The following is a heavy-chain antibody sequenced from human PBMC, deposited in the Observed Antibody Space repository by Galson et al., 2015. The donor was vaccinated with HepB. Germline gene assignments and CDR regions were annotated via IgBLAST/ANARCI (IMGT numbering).Heavy chain of an antibody. D-gene: IGHD6-25*01. V-gene: IGHV3-33*08. Sequence: SLRLSCAASGFTFSDYYMSWIRQAPGKGLEWVAVIWHDGSNSYYADSVKGRFTTSRDNSKNTLYLQMNSLRAEDTAVYYCAREDADIAAMTLDHWGQGTLVTVSS. CDR2: IWHDGSNS. J-gene: IGHJ4*02. CDR1: GFTFSDYY. CDR3: AREDADIAAMTLDH.